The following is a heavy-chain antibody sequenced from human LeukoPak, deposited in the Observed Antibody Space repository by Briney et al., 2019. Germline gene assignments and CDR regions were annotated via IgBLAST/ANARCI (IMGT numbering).Heavy chain of an antibody. CDR3: AGGALDTKTRFDY. Sequence: PSETLSLTCTVSGGSISSYYWSWIRQPPGQGLEWIGYIYYSGSTNYNPSLKSRVTISVDTSKNQFSLRLSSVTAADTAVYYCAGGALDTKTRFDYWGQGTLVTVSS. CDR1: GGSISSYY. D-gene: IGHD5-18*01. V-gene: IGHV4-59*01. CDR2: IYYSGST. J-gene: IGHJ4*02.